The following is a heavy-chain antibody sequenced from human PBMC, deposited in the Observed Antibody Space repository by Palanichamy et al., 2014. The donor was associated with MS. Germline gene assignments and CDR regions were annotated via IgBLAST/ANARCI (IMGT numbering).Heavy chain of an antibody. CDR1: GGSISSSSYY. J-gene: IGHJ5*02. CDR3: ARPVPAAIWAGNWFDP. Sequence: QLQLQESGPGLVKPSETLSLTCTVSGGSISSSSYYWGWIRQPPRKGLEWIGSIYYSGSTYYNPSLKSRVTISVDTSKNQFSLKLSSVTAADTAVYYCARPVPAAIWAGNWFDPWGQGTLVTVSS. D-gene: IGHD2-2*01. V-gene: IGHV4-39*01. CDR2: IYYSGST.